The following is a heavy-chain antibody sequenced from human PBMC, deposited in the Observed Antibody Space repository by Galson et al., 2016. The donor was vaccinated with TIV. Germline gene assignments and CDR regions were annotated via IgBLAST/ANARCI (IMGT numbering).Heavy chain of an antibody. J-gene: IGHJ4*02. CDR2: IYASDTT. Sequence: SLRLSCAASGFTFGSYWMSWVRQAPGKGLEWVSLIYASDTTYYIDSVKGRFTISRDNSKNTLYLQMNSLRVDDTAVYYCAKAGKGDAYPNYFDHWGQGALVTVTS. V-gene: IGHV3-53*01. D-gene: IGHD5-24*01. CDR3: AKAGKGDAYPNYFDH. CDR1: GFTFGSYW.